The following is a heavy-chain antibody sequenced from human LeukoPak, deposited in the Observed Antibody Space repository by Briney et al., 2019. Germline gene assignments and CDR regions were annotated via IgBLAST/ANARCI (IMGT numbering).Heavy chain of an antibody. D-gene: IGHD2-15*01. CDR3: VAMVDYYYYVMDV. CDR1: GGSISSSSYY. CDR2: MYYNGSA. J-gene: IGHJ6*02. Sequence: SETLSLTCTVSGGSISSSSYYWGRIRQPPGKGLDWIGSMYYNGSAYYNPSLKSRVTISVDTSKNQFSLRLSSVTAADTAVYYCVAMVDYYYYVMDVWGQGTTVTVSS. V-gene: IGHV4-39*01.